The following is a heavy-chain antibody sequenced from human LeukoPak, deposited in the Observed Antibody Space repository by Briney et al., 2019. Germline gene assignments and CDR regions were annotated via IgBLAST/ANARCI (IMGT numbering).Heavy chain of an antibody. Sequence: GASVKVSCKXSGYTFTGYYMHWVRQAPGQGLEWMGWINPNSGGTNYSQKFQGRVTMTRDTSISTAYMELSRLRSDDTAVYYCARDLTYYYDSSGYTADYWGQGTLVTVSS. CDR3: ARDLTYYYDSSGYTADY. CDR2: INPNSGGT. CDR1: GYTFTGYY. V-gene: IGHV1-2*02. D-gene: IGHD3-22*01. J-gene: IGHJ4*02.